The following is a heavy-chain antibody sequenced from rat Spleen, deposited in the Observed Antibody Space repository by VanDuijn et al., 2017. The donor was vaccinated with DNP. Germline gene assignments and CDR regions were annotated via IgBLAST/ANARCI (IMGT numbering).Heavy chain of an antibody. Sequence: EVQLVESGGGLVQPGRSLKLSCAASGFTFSNYGMAWVRQAPTKGLEWVASIGTDDTNTDFRDSVKDRFTISRDNAKNTQYLQMDSLRSEDTATYYCVRHEDSRSHIYGFAYWGQGTLVTVSS. V-gene: IGHV5S13*01. CDR3: VRHEDSRSHIYGFAY. CDR1: GFTFSNYG. D-gene: IGHD1-2*01. J-gene: IGHJ3*01. CDR2: IGTDDTNT.